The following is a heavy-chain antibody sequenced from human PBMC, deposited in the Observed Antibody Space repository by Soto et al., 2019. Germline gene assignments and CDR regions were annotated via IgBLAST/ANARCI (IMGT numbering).Heavy chain of an antibody. V-gene: IGHV1-69*11. D-gene: IGHD2-21*02. CDR2: INPILGTA. Sequence: SVKRSCQASGYTLTIYAVHWVRQAKGQRLEWMGWINPILGTANYAQKFQGRVTITADESTSTAYMELSSLRSEDTAVYYCARFGYCGGDCFLNWFDPWGQGTLVTVSS. J-gene: IGHJ5*02. CDR1: GYTLTIYA. CDR3: ARFGYCGGDCFLNWFDP.